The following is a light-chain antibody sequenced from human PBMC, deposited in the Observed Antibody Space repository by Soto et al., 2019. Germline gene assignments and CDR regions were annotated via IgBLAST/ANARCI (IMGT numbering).Light chain of an antibody. CDR3: QQYNNWPPWT. V-gene: IGKV3-15*01. J-gene: IGKJ1*01. CDR1: QSVSSN. Sequence: EILMTQSPATLSVSPGERATLSSRASQSVSSNLAWYQQKPGQAPRLLIYGASTRATGIPARFSGSGSGTEYTLSISSLQSEDFAVYYCQQYNNWPPWTFGQGTKVEIK. CDR2: GAS.